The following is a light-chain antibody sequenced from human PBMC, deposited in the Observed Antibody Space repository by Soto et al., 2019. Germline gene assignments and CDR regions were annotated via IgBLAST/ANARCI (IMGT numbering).Light chain of an antibody. J-gene: IGKJ1*01. Sequence: DVEVAQKNTTLPATVAASVTVICRASQSISNWLAWYQQKPGTAPKVLIYHASNLQSGVPSRFSGSGSGTEFTLTISSLQPDDFATYYCQQYNSYSFGQGTKVDIK. CDR3: QQYNSYS. CDR2: HAS. CDR1: QSISNW. V-gene: IGKV1-5*02.